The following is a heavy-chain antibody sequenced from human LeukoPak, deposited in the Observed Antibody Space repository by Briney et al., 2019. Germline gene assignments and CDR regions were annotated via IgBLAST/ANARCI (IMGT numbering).Heavy chain of an antibody. CDR2: INPDSGGT. D-gene: IGHD7-27*01. Sequence: ASVNVSCKASGYTFTGYYMHWLRQAPGQGLEWMGWINPDSGGTNYAQRFQGRVTMTRDTSISTAYMELSRLRSDDTAVYYCAIIMGNFDYWGQGTLVTVSS. CDR1: GYTFTGYY. V-gene: IGHV1-2*02. J-gene: IGHJ4*02. CDR3: AIIMGNFDY.